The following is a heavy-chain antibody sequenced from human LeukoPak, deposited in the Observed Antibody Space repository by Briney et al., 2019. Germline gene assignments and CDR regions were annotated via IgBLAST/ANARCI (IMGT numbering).Heavy chain of an antibody. D-gene: IGHD6-13*01. CDR3: ARESRAAAGTAPLGY. J-gene: IGHJ4*02. Sequence: SETLSLTCAVSGGSISSGGYSWSWIRQPPGKGLEWIGYIYYSGNTFYNESLKSRVTISVDTSKNQFSLKLSSVTAADTAVYYCARESRAAAGTAPLGYWGQGTLVTVSS. V-gene: IGHV4-30-4*07. CDR1: GGSISSGGYS. CDR2: IYYSGNT.